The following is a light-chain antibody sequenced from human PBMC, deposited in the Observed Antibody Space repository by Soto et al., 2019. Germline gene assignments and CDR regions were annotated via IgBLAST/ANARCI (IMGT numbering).Light chain of an antibody. J-gene: IGLJ1*01. CDR1: SSNIGAGYD. CDR3: QSYDRSLCGWRV. Sequence: QSVLTQPPSVSGSPGQRVTISCTGSSSNIGAGYDVHWYQQLPGTAPKLLIYGNSNRPSGVPDRFSGSKSGTSASLAITGLQAEDEADYYCQSYDRSLCGWRVFGSGTKPPS. V-gene: IGLV1-40*01. CDR2: GNS.